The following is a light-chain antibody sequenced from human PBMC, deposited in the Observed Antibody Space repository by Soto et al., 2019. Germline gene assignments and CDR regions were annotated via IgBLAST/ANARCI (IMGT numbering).Light chain of an antibody. CDR1: QDISRY. CDR3: QQNYGTPGT. CDR2: GAN. V-gene: IGKV1-39*01. Sequence: DIQMTQSPSSLSATVGDRVTLKCQASQDISRYLNWYQQKPGKAPKVLIFGANSLQSGVPSRFSGSGSGTEFTLTISSLQPEDFATYYCQQNYGTPGTFGQGTKVDVK. J-gene: IGKJ1*01.